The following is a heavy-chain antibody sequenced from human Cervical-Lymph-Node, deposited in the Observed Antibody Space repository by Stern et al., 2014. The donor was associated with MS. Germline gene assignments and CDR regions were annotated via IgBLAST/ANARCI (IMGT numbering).Heavy chain of an antibody. J-gene: IGHJ4*02. CDR3: AHGSFEAFDF. D-gene: IGHD3-9*01. Sequence: QVTLKESGPTLVEPTQTLTLTCTFSGFSLDTRGMAVGWIRQPPGKALEWLARIYWDDDKRYSPSLKNRLTITKDTSRDQLVLSMTNMDPVDTATYFGAHGSFEAFDFWGQGTLVAVSS. V-gene: IGHV2-5*02. CDR2: IYWDDDK. CDR1: GFSLDTRGMA.